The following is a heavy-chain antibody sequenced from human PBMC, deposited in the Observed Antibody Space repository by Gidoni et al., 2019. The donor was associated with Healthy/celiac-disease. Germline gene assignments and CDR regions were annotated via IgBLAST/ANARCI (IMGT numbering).Heavy chain of an antibody. CDR3: AVGGYCSSTSCFASSIAVRLAY. Sequence: QVQLQQWGAGLLKPSATLSLTCAVYGGSFSGYYWSWIRQPPGKGLEWIGEINHSGSTKYNPSLKSRVTISVDTSKNQFSLKLSSVTAADTAVYYCAVGGYCSSTSCFASSIAVRLAYWGQGTLVTVSS. CDR1: GGSFSGYY. J-gene: IGHJ4*02. CDR2: INHSGST. V-gene: IGHV4-34*01. D-gene: IGHD2-2*01.